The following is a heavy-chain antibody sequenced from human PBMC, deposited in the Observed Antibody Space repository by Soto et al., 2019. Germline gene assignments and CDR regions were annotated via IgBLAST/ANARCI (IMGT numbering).Heavy chain of an antibody. CDR1: GGTFSSYA. Sequence: GASVKVSCKASGGTFSSYAISWVRQAPGQGLEWMGGIIPIFGTANYAQKFQGRVTITADKSTSTAYMELSSLRSEDTAVYYCAKHYYDSSGVGGPYYYYYYGMDVWGQGTTVTVSS. CDR2: IIPIFGTA. J-gene: IGHJ6*02. CDR3: AKHYYDSSGVGGPYYYYYYGMDV. D-gene: IGHD3-22*01. V-gene: IGHV1-69*06.